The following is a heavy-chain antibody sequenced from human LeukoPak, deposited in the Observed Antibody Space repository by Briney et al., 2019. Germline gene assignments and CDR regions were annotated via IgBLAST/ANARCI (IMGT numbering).Heavy chain of an antibody. D-gene: IGHD3-16*02. J-gene: IGHJ4*02. V-gene: IGHV4-39*07. CDR2: IYYSGST. CDR1: GGSISSSSYY. CDR3: ARGRDNYDYVWGSYRPLTPGYFDY. Sequence: KPSETLSLTCTVSGGSISSSSYYWGWIRQPPGKGLEWIGSIYYSGSTYYNPSLKSRVTISVDTSKNQFSLKLSSVTAADTAVYYCARGRDNYDYVWGSYRPLTPGYFDYWGQGTLVTVSS.